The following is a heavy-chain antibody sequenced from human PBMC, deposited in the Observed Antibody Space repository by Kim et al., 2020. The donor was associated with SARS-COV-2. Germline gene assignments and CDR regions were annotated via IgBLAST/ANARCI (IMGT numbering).Heavy chain of an antibody. J-gene: IGHJ6*02. CDR2: ISSSSSTI. CDR1: GFTFSSYS. Sequence: GGSLRLSCAASGFTFSSYSMNWVRQAPGKGLEWVSYISSSSSTIYYADSVKGRFTISRDNAKNSLYLQMNSLRDEDTAVYYCARDRTYYDFWSGYYTKYYYGMDVWGQGTTVTVSS. V-gene: IGHV3-48*02. D-gene: IGHD3-3*01. CDR3: ARDRTYYDFWSGYYTKYYYGMDV.